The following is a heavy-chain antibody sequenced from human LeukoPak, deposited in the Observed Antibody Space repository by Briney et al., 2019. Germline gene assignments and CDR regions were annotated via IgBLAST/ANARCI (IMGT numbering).Heavy chain of an antibody. J-gene: IGHJ4*02. D-gene: IGHD6-19*01. V-gene: IGHV3-48*04. Sequence: GGSLRLSCAASGFTFSSYSMNWVRQAPGKGLEWVSYISSSSSTIYYADSVKGRFTISRDNAKNSLYLQMNSLRAEDTAVYYCARVAVAEFFGFDYWGQGTLVTVSS. CDR1: GFTFSSYS. CDR3: ARVAVAEFFGFDY. CDR2: ISSSSSTI.